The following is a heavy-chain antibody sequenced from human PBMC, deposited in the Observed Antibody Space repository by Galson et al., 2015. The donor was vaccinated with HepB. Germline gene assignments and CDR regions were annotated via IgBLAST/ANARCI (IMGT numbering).Heavy chain of an antibody. J-gene: IGHJ4*02. CDR1: GFAFGNYA. Sequence: SLRLSCAASGFAFGNYAMTWVRQAPGKGLEWVSSITNSGSHTYYADSVRGRFTLSRDNSKNTVSLQMSSLSADDTAVYYCAKDAIRASLHMWYFHYWGPGTLVVVSS. CDR3: AKDAIRASLHMWYFHY. D-gene: IGHD2-15*01. V-gene: IGHV3-23*01. CDR2: ITNSGSHT.